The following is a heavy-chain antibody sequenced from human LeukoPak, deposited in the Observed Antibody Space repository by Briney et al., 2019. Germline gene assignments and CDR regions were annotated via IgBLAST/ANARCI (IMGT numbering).Heavy chain of an antibody. Sequence: SGTLSLTCAVSGDSISSINWWTWVRLSPEKGLEWIGEIHHSGKTNYNPSLKSRVNISLDKSKNHFSLRVNSVVAADTAIYYCARAPDTAIPYYYMDVWGRGTTVTVSS. CDR3: ARAPDTAIPYYYMDV. V-gene: IGHV4-4*02. J-gene: IGHJ6*03. CDR1: GDSISSINW. D-gene: IGHD5-18*01. CDR2: IHHSGKT.